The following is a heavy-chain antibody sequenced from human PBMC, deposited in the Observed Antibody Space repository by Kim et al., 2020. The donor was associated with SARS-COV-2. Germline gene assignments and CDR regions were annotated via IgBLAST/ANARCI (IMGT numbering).Heavy chain of an antibody. CDR3: ARRYYYDSSGYVY. V-gene: IGHV5-10-1*01. Sequence: SPSFQGHVTISADKSISTAYLQWSSLKASDTAMYYCARRYYYDSSGYVYWGQGTLVTVSS. J-gene: IGHJ4*02. D-gene: IGHD3-22*01.